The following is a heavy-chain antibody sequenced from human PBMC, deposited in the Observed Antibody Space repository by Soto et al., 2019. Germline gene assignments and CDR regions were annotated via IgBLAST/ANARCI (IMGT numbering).Heavy chain of an antibody. V-gene: IGHV3-21*02. D-gene: IGHD2-15*01. J-gene: IGHJ4*02. Sequence: EVQLVESGGGLVKPGGSLRLSCAASGFTFSTSTMNWVRQAPGQGLEWVSSISSTSAYTYYAASVKGRFTISRDNAKNSLYLQMNSLRAGDTAVYYWGRVGSPGYCSGGYCPPPDYWGQGTLVTVSS. CDR1: GFTFSTST. CDR3: GRVGSPGYCSGGYCPPPDY. CDR2: ISSTSAYT.